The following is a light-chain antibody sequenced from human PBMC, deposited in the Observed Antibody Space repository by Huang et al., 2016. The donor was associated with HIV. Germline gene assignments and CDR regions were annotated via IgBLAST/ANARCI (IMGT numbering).Light chain of an antibody. V-gene: IGKV1D-12*01. Sequence: DIQMTQSPSSVSASVGDRVTITCRASQHINNWLAWYQHKPGEAPKLLIYAASNLQWGVPSRCSGSGSGTQFSISISSLQPEDSATYYCQQANIFPRGVTFGQGTRLE. CDR2: AAS. CDR1: QHINNW. J-gene: IGKJ5*01. CDR3: QQANIFPRGVT.